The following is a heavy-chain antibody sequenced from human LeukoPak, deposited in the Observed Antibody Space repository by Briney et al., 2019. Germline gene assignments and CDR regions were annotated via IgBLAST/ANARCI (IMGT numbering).Heavy chain of an antibody. CDR2: INHSGST. Sequence: SETLSLTCAVYGGSFSGYYWSWIRQPPGKGLEWIGEINHSGSTNYNPPLKSRVTISVDTSKNHFSLKLSSVTAADTAVYYCAAVAYCGGDCYSMDYWGQGTLVTVSS. CDR1: GGSFSGYY. CDR3: AAVAYCGGDCYSMDY. D-gene: IGHD2-21*02. V-gene: IGHV4-34*01. J-gene: IGHJ4*02.